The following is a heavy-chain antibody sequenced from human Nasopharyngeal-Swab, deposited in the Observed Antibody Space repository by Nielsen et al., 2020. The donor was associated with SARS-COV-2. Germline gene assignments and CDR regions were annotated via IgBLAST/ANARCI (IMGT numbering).Heavy chain of an antibody. J-gene: IGHJ3*02. CDR3: ARRAGHEAFDI. D-gene: IGHD6-13*01. V-gene: IGHV3-69-1*02. Sequence: WIRQPPGKGLEWVSYISSSSTIYYADSVKGRFTISRDNAKNSLYLQMNSLRAEDTAVYYCARRAGHEAFDIWGQGTRVTVSS. CDR2: ISSSSTI.